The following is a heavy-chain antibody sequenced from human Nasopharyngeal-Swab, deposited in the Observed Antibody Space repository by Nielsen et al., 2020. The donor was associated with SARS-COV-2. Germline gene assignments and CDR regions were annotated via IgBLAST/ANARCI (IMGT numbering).Heavy chain of an antibody. Sequence: ASVKVSCKASGYTFTNYGISWVRQAPGQGLEWMGWITTSNGNTKFAESFRGRFTMTTGASTKTAYMELRSLRSDDTAVYYCARGAVVRYGMDVWGQGTTVTVSS. CDR3: ARGAVVRYGMDV. D-gene: IGHD3-22*01. CDR2: ITTSNGNT. J-gene: IGHJ6*02. CDR1: GYTFTNYG. V-gene: IGHV1-18*04.